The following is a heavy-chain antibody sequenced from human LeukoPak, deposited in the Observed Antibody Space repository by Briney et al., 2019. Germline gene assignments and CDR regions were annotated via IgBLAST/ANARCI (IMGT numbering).Heavy chain of an antibody. CDR1: GGSISSSSYY. D-gene: IGHD3-3*01. J-gene: IGHJ4*02. V-gene: IGHV4-39*07. CDR2: IYYSGST. CDR3: ASGDIYDFWSGYGY. Sequence: SETLSLTCTVSGGSISSSSYYWSWIRQPPGKGLEWIGSIYYSGSTYYNPSLKSRVTISVDTSKNQFSLKLSSVAAADTAVYYCASGDIYDFWSGYGYWGQGTLVTVSS.